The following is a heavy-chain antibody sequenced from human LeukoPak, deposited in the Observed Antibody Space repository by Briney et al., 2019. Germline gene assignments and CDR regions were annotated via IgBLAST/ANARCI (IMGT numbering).Heavy chain of an antibody. CDR2: INSDGSST. CDR3: STGSGHAFDI. D-gene: IGHD3-10*01. Sequence: PGGSLRLSCAASGFTFSSYWMHWVRQVPEKGLVWVSRINSDGSSTSYAESVKGRFTISRDNAKNTLYVQMNSLRAEDTAVYYCSTGSGHAFDIWGRGTMVTVSS. J-gene: IGHJ3*02. V-gene: IGHV3-74*01. CDR1: GFTFSSYW.